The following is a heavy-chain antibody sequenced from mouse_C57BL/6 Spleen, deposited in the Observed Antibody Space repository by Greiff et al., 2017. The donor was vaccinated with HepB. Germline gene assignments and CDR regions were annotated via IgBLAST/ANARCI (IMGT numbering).Heavy chain of an antibody. Sequence: QVQLQQPGAELVKPGASVKLSCKASGYTFTSYWMQWVKQRPGQGLEWIGEIDPSDSYTNYNQKFKGKATLTVDTSSSTAYMQLSSRTSEDSAVYYCARRDGPDWFAYWGQGTLVTVSA. CDR2: IDPSDSYT. V-gene: IGHV1-50*01. J-gene: IGHJ3*01. CDR1: GYTFTSYW. D-gene: IGHD1-2*01. CDR3: ARRDGPDWFAY.